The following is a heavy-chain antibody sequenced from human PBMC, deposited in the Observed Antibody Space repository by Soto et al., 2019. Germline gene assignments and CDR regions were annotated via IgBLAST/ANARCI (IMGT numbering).Heavy chain of an antibody. CDR2: IYYSGST. CDR1: GGSISSYY. CDR3: ARGKYDFWSGYYY. V-gene: IGHV4-59*01. J-gene: IGHJ4*02. Sequence: SETLSLTCTVSGGSISSYYWSWIRQPPGKGLEWIGYIYYSGSTNYNPSLKSRVTISVDTSKNQFSLKLSSVTAADTAVYYCARGKYDFWSGYYYWGQGTLVTVSS. D-gene: IGHD3-3*01.